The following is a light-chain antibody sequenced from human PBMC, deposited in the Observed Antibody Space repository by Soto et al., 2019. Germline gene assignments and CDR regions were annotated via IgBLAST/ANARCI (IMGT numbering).Light chain of an antibody. CDR2: EVS. J-gene: IGLJ1*01. CDR1: SSDVGGYNY. V-gene: IGLV2-8*01. CDR3: TSLAGSNSYV. Sequence: QSALTQPPSESGSPGQAVTISCTGTSSDVGGYNYVSWYQQHQGKAPKLMIYEVSKRPSGVTDRFSGSKSGYTASLTVSGLQAEDEADYYCTSLAGSNSYVFGSGTKLTVL.